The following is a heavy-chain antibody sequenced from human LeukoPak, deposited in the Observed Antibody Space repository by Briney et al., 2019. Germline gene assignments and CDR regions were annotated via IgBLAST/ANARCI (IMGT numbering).Heavy chain of an antibody. Sequence: PGGSLRLSCAASGFTFSSYWMSWVRQAPGKGLEWVANINQDGNKKYYVDSVKGRFTISRDNAKNSLYLQMNSLRAEDTAVYYCARPDTAMVTAGGDYWGQGTLVTVSS. V-gene: IGHV3-7*01. CDR1: GFTFSSYW. J-gene: IGHJ4*02. CDR3: ARPDTAMVTAGGDY. D-gene: IGHD5-18*01. CDR2: INQDGNKK.